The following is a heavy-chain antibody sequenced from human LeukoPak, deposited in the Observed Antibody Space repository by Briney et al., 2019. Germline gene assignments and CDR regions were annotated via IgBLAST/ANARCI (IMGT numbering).Heavy chain of an antibody. Sequence: GRSLRLSCAASGFTFSSYAMHWVRQAPGKGLEWVAVISYDGSNKYYADSAKGRFTISRDNSKNTVYLQMNSLRAEDTAVYYCASWLDCSGGSCYNFYWYFDLWGRGTLVTVSS. D-gene: IGHD2-15*01. CDR1: GFTFSSYA. J-gene: IGHJ2*01. CDR3: ASWLDCSGGSCYNFYWYFDL. CDR2: ISYDGSNK. V-gene: IGHV3-30*04.